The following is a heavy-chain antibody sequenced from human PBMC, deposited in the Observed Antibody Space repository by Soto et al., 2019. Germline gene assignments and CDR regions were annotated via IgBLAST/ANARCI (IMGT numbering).Heavy chain of an antibody. CDR3: ARPSYGSPYYGMDV. CDR1: GFTFSNFG. V-gene: IGHV3-33*01. D-gene: IGHD3-10*01. Sequence: QVQLVESGGGVVQPGRSLRLSCAASGFTFSNFGMHWVRQAPGKGLEWVAVIWYDGSIKYYTDSLKGRFTISRDNSKNTLYLQMNSLRAEDTAVYYCARPSYGSPYYGMDVWGQGTTVTVSS. J-gene: IGHJ6*02. CDR2: IWYDGSIK.